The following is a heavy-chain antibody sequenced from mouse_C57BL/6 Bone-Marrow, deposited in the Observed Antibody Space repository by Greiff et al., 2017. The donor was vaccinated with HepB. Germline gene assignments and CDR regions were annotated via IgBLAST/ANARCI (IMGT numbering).Heavy chain of an antibody. CDR1: GYTFTSYW. Sequence: QVQLQQPGAELVRPGTSVKLSCKASGYTFTSYWMHWVKQRPGQGLEWIGVIDPSDSYTNYNQKFKGKATLTVDTSSSTAYRQLSSLTSEDSAVYYCASPSYYDDPTYAMDYWGQGTSVTVSS. V-gene: IGHV1-59*01. D-gene: IGHD2-13*01. J-gene: IGHJ4*01. CDR3: ASPSYYDDPTYAMDY. CDR2: IDPSDSYT.